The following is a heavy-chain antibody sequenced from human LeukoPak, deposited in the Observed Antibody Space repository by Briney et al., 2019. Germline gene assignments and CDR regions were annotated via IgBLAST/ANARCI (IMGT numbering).Heavy chain of an antibody. CDR2: IGTAGDT. Sequence: GGSLRLSCAASGFTFSSYDMHWVRQATGKGLEWVSAIGTAGDTYNPGSVKGRFTISRENAKNSLYLQMNSLRAGDTAVYYCARNLGFGELGSGMDVWGQGTLVTVSS. CDR1: GFTFSSYD. V-gene: IGHV3-13*01. D-gene: IGHD3-10*01. J-gene: IGHJ4*02. CDR3: ARNLGFGELGSGMDV.